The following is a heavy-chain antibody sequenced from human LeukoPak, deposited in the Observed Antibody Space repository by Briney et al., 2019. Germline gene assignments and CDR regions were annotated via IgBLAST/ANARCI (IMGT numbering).Heavy chain of an antibody. D-gene: IGHD4-17*01. CDR3: ARMGDYGGDAYDI. CDR2: ISSTSGHI. J-gene: IGHJ3*02. Sequence: PGGSLRLSCAASGFNFRILSIPWVRQPPGKGLEWVASISSTSGHIYYADSVRGRFTISRDNAKNSVYLQMNSLRVDDTALFYCARMGDYGGDAYDIWGQGTVLTVSS. V-gene: IGHV3-21*06. CDR1: GFNFRILS.